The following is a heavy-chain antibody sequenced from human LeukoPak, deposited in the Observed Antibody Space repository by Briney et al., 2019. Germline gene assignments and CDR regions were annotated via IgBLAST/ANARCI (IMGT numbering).Heavy chain of an antibody. J-gene: IGHJ6*02. CDR2: INHSGSI. V-gene: IGHV4-34*01. D-gene: IGHD3-22*01. Sequence: SETLSLTCAVYGGSFSGYYWSWIRQPPGKGLEWIGEINHSGSINYNPSLKSRVTISVDTSKNQFSLKLSSVTAADTAVYHCAREDRNYYDSSGYYYLNYYYYYGMDVWGQGTTVTVSS. CDR1: GGSFSGYY. CDR3: AREDRNYYDSSGYYYLNYYYYYGMDV.